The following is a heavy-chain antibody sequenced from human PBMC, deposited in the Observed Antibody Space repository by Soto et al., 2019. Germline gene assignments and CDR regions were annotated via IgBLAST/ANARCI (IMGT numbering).Heavy chain of an antibody. CDR1: GFTFSSYG. V-gene: IGHV3-33*01. J-gene: IGHJ4*02. D-gene: IGHD1-1*01. CDR2: IWYDGSNR. CDR3: ARDRNWNYFDS. Sequence: LRLSCAASGFTFSSYGMHWVRQAPGKGLEWVAVIWYDGSNRYYADSVKGRFTISRDNSKNTLYLQVSSLRAEDTAVYYCARDRNWNYFDSWGLGTLVTVSS.